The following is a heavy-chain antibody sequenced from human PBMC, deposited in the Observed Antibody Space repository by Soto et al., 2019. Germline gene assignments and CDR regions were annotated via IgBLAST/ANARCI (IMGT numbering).Heavy chain of an antibody. Sequence: GGSLRLSCAASGFIFSSYAMSWVRQAPGKGPQWVSAISGDGGTTYYADSVKGRFTISRDNSRNTLYLQMNSLRAEDTAVYYCARDGADMATTDYWGQGSLVTVSS. V-gene: IGHV3-23*01. CDR3: ARDGADMATTDY. J-gene: IGHJ4*02. D-gene: IGHD5-12*01. CDR2: ISGDGGTT. CDR1: GFIFSSYA.